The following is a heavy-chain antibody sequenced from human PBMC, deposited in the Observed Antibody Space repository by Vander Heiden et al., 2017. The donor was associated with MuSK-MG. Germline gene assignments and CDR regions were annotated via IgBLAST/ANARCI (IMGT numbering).Heavy chain of an antibody. D-gene: IGHD5-18*01. CDR1: GFTFSTYA. CDR3: AKAPRFDTYDYFDY. J-gene: IGHJ4*02. Sequence: EVQLLESGGGLVQPGGSLRLSCAASGFTFSTYAMGWVRQAPGKGLGWVSAISGSGGSTYYADSVKGRFTISRDNSKNTLYLQMNSLRAEDTAVYYCAKAPRFDTYDYFDYWGQGTLVTVSS. V-gene: IGHV3-23*01. CDR2: ISGSGGST.